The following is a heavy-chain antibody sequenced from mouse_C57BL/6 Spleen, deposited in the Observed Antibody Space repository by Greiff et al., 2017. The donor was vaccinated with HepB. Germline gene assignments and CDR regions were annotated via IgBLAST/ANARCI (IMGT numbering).Heavy chain of an antibody. CDR1: GYTFTSYW. D-gene: IGHD2-5*01. J-gene: IGHJ3*01. Sequence: QVQLQQPGAELVKPGASVKLSCKASGYTFTSYWMHWVKQRPGQGLEWIGMIHPNSGSTNYNEKFKSKATLTVDKSSSTAYMQLSSLTSEDSAVYYCATPYSNYVFAYWGQGTLVTVSA. CDR2: IHPNSGST. CDR3: ATPYSNYVFAY. V-gene: IGHV1-64*01.